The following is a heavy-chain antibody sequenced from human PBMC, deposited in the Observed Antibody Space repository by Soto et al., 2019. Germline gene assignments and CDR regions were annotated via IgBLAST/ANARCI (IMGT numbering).Heavy chain of an antibody. Sequence: PSETLSLTCAVSSGSISSSNWWSWVRQPPGKGLEWIGEIYHSGSTNYNPSLKSRVTISVDTSKNRFSLKLSSVTAADTAVYYCARYFWSLPMRLWYMDVWGKGTTVTVSS. CDR1: SGSISSSNW. V-gene: IGHV4-4*02. D-gene: IGHD3-3*01. CDR3: ARYFWSLPMRLWYMDV. CDR2: IYHSGST. J-gene: IGHJ6*03.